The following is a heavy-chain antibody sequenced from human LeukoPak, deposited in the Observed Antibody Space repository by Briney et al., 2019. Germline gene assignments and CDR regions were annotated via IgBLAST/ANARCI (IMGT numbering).Heavy chain of an antibody. CDR2: ISGSGGST. Sequence: GGSLRLSCAASGFTFSSYAMSWVRQAPGKGLEGVSAISGSGGSTYYADSVKGRFTISRDNSKNTLYLQMNSLRAEDTAVYYCAKDRARITMIVVVTNFDYWGQGTLVTVSS. CDR3: AKDRARITMIVVVTNFDY. V-gene: IGHV3-23*01. CDR1: GFTFSSYA. D-gene: IGHD3-22*01. J-gene: IGHJ4*02.